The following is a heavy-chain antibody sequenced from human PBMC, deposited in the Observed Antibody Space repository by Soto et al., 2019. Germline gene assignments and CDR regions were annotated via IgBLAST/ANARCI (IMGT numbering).Heavy chain of an antibody. Sequence: SETLSLTCAVYGGSFSGYYWSWIRQPPGKGLEWIGEINHSGSTNYNPSLKSRVTISVDTSKNQFSLKLSSVTAADTALYYCARGTYSSSWYFDYWGQGTLVTVSS. D-gene: IGHD6-13*01. CDR2: INHSGST. CDR3: ARGTYSSSWYFDY. CDR1: GGSFSGYY. J-gene: IGHJ4*02. V-gene: IGHV4-34*01.